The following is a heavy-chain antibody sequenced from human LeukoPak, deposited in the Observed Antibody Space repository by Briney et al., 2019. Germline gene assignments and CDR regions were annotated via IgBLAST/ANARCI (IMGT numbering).Heavy chain of an antibody. J-gene: IGHJ3*02. D-gene: IGHD1-26*01. CDR3: ANDLRWGSFDI. V-gene: IGHV3-23*01. Sequence: QTGGSLRLSCAASGFTFTTYGMNWVRQAPGKGLEWVSGVIPSGASTYYADSVKGRFTISRDNSKNTLYLLMNSLRAEDTAVYYCANDLRWGSFDIRGQGTLVTVSS. CDR1: GFTFTTYG. CDR2: VIPSGAST.